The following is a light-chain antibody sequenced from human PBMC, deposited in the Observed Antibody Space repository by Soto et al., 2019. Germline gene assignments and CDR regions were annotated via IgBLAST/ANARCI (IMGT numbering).Light chain of an antibody. CDR3: QQYDSFSVT. Sequence: QLTQSPSSLSASVGDRVTITCRASQYIAIYLAWYQQKPGEAPKLLIYAASTLYGGVPSRFSGSGSGTEFRLTISTMQPDDFATYYCQQYDSFSVTFGQGTRLEIK. CDR1: QYIAIY. J-gene: IGKJ5*01. V-gene: IGKV1-9*01. CDR2: AAS.